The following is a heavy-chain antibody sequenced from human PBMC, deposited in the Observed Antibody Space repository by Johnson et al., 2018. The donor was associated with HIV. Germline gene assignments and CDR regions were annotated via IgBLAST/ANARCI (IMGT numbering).Heavy chain of an antibody. Sequence: MQLVESGGGLVQPGGSLRLSCAASGFTFTSYAMSWVRQAPGKGLEWVSGISGSGGSTGYADSVKGRFTISRDNAKNSLYLQMNSLRAEDTALYYCAREGQEPPVQKDAFDIWGQGTMVTVSS. CDR2: ISGSGGST. V-gene: IGHV3-20*04. J-gene: IGHJ3*02. CDR3: AREGQEPPVQKDAFDI. CDR1: GFTFTSYA. D-gene: IGHD1-14*01.